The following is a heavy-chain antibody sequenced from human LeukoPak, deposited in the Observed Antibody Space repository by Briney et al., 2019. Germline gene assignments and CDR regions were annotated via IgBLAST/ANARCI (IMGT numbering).Heavy chain of an antibody. Sequence: PSETLSLTCTVSGGSISSGGYYWSWIRQHPGKGLEWIGYIYYSGSTYYNPSLKSRVTISVDTSKNQFSLKLGSVTAADTAVYYCARDPRSEPYYYDSSGYYGDAFDIWGRGTMVTVSS. CDR2: IYYSGST. CDR1: GGSISSGGYY. CDR3: ARDPRSEPYYYDSSGYYGDAFDI. J-gene: IGHJ3*02. V-gene: IGHV4-31*03. D-gene: IGHD3-22*01.